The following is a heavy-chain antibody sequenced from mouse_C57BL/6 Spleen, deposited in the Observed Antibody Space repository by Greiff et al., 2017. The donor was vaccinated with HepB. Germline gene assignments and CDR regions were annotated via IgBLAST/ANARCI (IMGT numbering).Heavy chain of an antibody. Sequence: EVKVEESGPGMVKPSQSLSLTCTVTGYSITSGYDWHWIRHFPGNKLEWMGYISYSGSTNYNPSLKSRISITHDTSKNHFFLKLNSVTTEDTATYYCARAYDGPYWYFDVWGTGTTVTVSS. CDR2: ISYSGST. J-gene: IGHJ1*03. CDR3: ARAYDGPYWYFDV. D-gene: IGHD2-3*01. V-gene: IGHV3-1*01. CDR1: GYSITSGYD.